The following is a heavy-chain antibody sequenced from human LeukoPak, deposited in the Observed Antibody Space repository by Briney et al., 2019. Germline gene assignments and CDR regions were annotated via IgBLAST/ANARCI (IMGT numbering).Heavy chain of an antibody. D-gene: IGHD3-9*01. Sequence: GSLRLSCAASGFTVSSNYMSWVRQAPGKGLEWVSVIYSGGSTYYADSVKGRFTISRDNSKNTLYLQMNSLRAEGTAVCYCARDILTGSIEVWGQGTLVTVSS. CDR2: IYSGGST. CDR1: GFTVSSNY. V-gene: IGHV3-53*01. CDR3: ARDILTGSIEV. J-gene: IGHJ4*02.